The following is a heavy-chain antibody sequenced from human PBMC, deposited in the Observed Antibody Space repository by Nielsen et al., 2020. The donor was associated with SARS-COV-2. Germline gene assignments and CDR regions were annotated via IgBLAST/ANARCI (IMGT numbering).Heavy chain of an antibody. D-gene: IGHD5-12*01. J-gene: IGHJ6*03. CDR3: ARLAPMSSGYDFDYMDV. Sequence: GESLKISCAASGFTFSSYGMHWVRQAPGKGLEWVAVIWYDGSNKYYADSVKGRFTISRDNSKNTLYLQINSLRAEDTAVYYCARLAPMSSGYDFDYMDVWGKGTTVTVSS. CDR1: GFTFSSYG. V-gene: IGHV3-33*01. CDR2: IWYDGSNK.